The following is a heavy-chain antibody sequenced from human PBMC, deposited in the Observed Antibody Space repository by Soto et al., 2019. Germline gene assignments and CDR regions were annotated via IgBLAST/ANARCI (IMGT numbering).Heavy chain of an antibody. V-gene: IGHV3-21*06. CDR2: ISSSSSSK. CDR1: GFTFSKYR. CDR3: ARDHFDCGDDCSSNY. D-gene: IGHD2-21*02. Sequence: GGSLRLSCAASGFTFSKYRMNWVRQAPGKGLEWVSYISSSSSSKFYADSVKDRFTISRDNAKSLLYLQMNSLRAEDTAVYYCARDHFDCGDDCSSNYWGQGTRVTVSS. J-gene: IGHJ4*02.